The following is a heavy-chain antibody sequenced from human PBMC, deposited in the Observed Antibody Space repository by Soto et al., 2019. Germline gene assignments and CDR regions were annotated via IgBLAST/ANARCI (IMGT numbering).Heavy chain of an antibody. D-gene: IGHD6-13*01. V-gene: IGHV4-59*01. J-gene: IGHJ4*02. CDR1: GGSISSYF. CDR2: VYYTGTT. Sequence: QVQLQESGPGLLKPSETLSLTCTVSGGSISSYFYIWVRQPARKGLEWIGSVYYTGTTDNNPTLKSPATRSVDTSKTQFSLNLRSVTAADTAVYYCARDLAAVARAFDYWGRGTLVTVSS. CDR3: ARDLAAVARAFDY.